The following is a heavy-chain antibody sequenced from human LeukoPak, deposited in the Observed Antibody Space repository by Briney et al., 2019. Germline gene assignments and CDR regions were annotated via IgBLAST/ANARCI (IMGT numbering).Heavy chain of an antibody. J-gene: IGHJ4*02. CDR1: GFTFSTNA. D-gene: IGHD1-26*01. CDR2: ISGSGGTI. CDR3: TKVGPGSYFDN. V-gene: IGHV3-23*01. Sequence: PGGSLRLSCAASGFTFSTNAMRWVRQAPGKGLKWVSAISGSGGTIYYADSVKGRFTISRDNSKNTVYLQMNGLRAEDTAVYYCTKVGPGSYFDNWGQGTLVTVSS.